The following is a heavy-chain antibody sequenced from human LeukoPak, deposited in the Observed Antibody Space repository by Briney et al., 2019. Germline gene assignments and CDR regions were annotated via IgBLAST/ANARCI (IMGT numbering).Heavy chain of an antibody. J-gene: IGHJ4*02. CDR1: GGSISSSSYY. Sequence: SETLSLTCTVSGGSISSSSYYWGWIRQPPGKGLEWIGSIYYSGITYYNPSLKSRVTISVDTSKNQFSLKLSSVTAADTAVYYCATRYCSSTSCYAIEFDYWGQGTLVTVSS. D-gene: IGHD2-2*01. CDR3: ATRYCSSTSCYAIEFDY. CDR2: IYYSGIT. V-gene: IGHV4-39*01.